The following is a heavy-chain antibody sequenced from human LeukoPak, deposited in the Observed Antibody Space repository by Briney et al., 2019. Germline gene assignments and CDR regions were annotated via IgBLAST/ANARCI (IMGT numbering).Heavy chain of an antibody. CDR3: AKPLSRYGDYYFDY. CDR2: INHSGST. D-gene: IGHD4-17*01. V-gene: IGHV4-34*01. J-gene: IGHJ4*02. CDR1: GGSFSGYY. Sequence: SETLSLTCAVYGGSFSGYYWSWIRQPPGKGLEWIGEINHSGSTNYNPSLKSRVTISVDTSKNQFSLKLSSVTAADTAVYYCAKPLSRYGDYYFDYWGQGTLVTVSS.